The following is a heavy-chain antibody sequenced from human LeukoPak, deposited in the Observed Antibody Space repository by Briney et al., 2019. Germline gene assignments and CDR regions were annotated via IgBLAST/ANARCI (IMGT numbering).Heavy chain of an antibody. CDR2: INPNSGGT. D-gene: IGHD1-26*01. V-gene: IGHV1-2*02. Sequence: GASVKVSCKASGYTFTGYYMHWVRQAPGQGLEWMGWINPNSGGTNCAQKFQGRVTMTRDTSISTAYMELSRLRSDDTAVYYCAIYSGSFLVPDYYYYMDVWGKGTTVTVSS. J-gene: IGHJ6*03. CDR1: GYTFTGYY. CDR3: AIYSGSFLVPDYYYYMDV.